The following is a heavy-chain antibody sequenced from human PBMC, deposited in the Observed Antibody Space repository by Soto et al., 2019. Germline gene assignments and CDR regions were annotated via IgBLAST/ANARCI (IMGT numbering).Heavy chain of an antibody. D-gene: IGHD2-21*01. CDR1: GFSVTTYG. CDR2: ITHDGRST. CDR3: ASIADY. V-gene: IGHV3-30*03. J-gene: IGHJ4*02. Sequence: QVQLVESGGGVVQPGRSLRLSCAAAGFSVTTYGMQWVRQAPGKGLEWVARITHDGRSTFYADSVKGRFTVSRDTSKNTLYLQMNSLRPEDTAVYYCASIADYWGQGTLVTVSS.